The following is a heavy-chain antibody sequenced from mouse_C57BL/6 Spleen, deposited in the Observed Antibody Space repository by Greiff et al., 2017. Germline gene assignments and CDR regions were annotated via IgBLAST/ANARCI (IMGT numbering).Heavy chain of an antibody. CDR1: GFTFSSYA. J-gene: IGHJ2*01. V-gene: IGHV5-4*01. D-gene: IGHD3-1*01. Sequence: EVQLMESGGGLVKPGGSLKLSCAASGFTFSSYAMSWVRQTPEKRLEWVATISDGGSYTYYPDNVKGRFTISRDNAKNNLFLQLSHLKSEDTAMDYCARVGGYHDFDDWGQGTTLTVSS. CDR2: ISDGGSYT. CDR3: ARVGGYHDFDD.